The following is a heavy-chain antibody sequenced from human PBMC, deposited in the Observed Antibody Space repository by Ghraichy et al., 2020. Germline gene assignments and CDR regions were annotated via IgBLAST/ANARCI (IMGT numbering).Heavy chain of an antibody. CDR2: ISNSGGST. Sequence: GGSLRLSCAASGFTFSTYAMSWVRQAPGKGLEWVSGISNSGGSTYYADSVKGRFTVSRDNSKNTLYLQMNSLRAEDTALYYCAKSKGCSGGSCYVVKTDYWGQGTLVTVSS. J-gene: IGHJ4*02. CDR3: AKSKGCSGGSCYVVKTDY. CDR1: GFTFSTYA. V-gene: IGHV3-23*01. D-gene: IGHD2-15*01.